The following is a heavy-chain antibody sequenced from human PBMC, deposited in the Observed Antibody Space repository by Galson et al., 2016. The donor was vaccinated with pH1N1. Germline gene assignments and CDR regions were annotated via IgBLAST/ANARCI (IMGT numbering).Heavy chain of an antibody. V-gene: IGHV1-69*04. J-gene: IGHJ4*03. CDR3: ASYRDGYNSPFDY. D-gene: IGHD5-24*01. CDR2: IIPIIGIA. CDR1: GGTFSSYA. Sequence: SVKVSCKASGGTFSSYAISWVRQAPGQGLEWMGRIIPIIGIANYAQNFQGRVTITADESTSTAYMELSSLRSEDTAVYYFASYRDGYNSPFDYWGKGTTVTVSS.